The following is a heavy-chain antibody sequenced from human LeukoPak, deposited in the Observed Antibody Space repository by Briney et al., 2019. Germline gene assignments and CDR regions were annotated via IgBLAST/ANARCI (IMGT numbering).Heavy chain of an antibody. CDR2: IYYSGST. D-gene: IGHD6-13*01. CDR3: AISEFTSSWYGGFDP. V-gene: IGHV4-59*11. J-gene: IGHJ5*02. Sequence: KPSETLSLTCTVSGGSIRSHYWSWIRQPPGKGLEWIGYIYYSGSTSYNPSLKSRVTISLDTSKNQFSLSLSSVTAADTAVYFCAISEFTSSWYGGFDPWSQGTLVTVSS. CDR1: GGSIRSHY.